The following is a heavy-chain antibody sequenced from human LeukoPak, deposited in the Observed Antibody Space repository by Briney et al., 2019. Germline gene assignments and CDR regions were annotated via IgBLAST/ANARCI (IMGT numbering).Heavy chain of an antibody. CDR3: CTNLRDYYYYYGMDV. CDR1: GGTFSSYA. J-gene: IGHJ6*02. D-gene: IGHD1-14*01. Sequence: SVKVSCKASGGTFSSYAISWVRQAPGQGLEWMGGIIPIFGTANYAQKFQGRVTITADESTSTAYMELSSLRSEDTAVYYCCTNLRDYYYYYGMDVWGQGATVTVSS. CDR2: IIPIFGTA. V-gene: IGHV1-69*13.